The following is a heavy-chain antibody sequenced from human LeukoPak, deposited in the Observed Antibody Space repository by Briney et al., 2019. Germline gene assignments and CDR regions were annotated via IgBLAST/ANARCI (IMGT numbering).Heavy chain of an antibody. CDR2: IWRSDHT. Sequence: SGTLSLTCAVSGGSISSSDWWSWVRQPPGRGLEWIGYIWRSDHTNYNPSLKSRVTISADTFKNHFSLIVTSLTAADTAVYYCAAAPILRGEGGEHYKYGMDVWGQGTTVIVSS. CDR3: AAAPILRGEGGEHYKYGMDV. V-gene: IGHV4-4*02. CDR1: GGSISSSDW. J-gene: IGHJ6*02. D-gene: IGHD2-2*02.